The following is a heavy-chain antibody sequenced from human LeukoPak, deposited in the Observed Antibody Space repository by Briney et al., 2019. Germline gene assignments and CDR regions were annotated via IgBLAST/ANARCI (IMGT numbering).Heavy chain of an antibody. J-gene: IGHJ6*02. Sequence: PGGSLRLSCAASGFTFSSYGMHWVRQAPAKGLDGVAVIWYDGSNKYYADSVKGRFTISRDNSKNTLYLQMNSLRAEDTAVYYCARERGFMPSHYYYGMDVWGQGTTVTVSS. CDR3: ARERGFMPSHYYYGMDV. CDR2: IWYDGSNK. D-gene: IGHD3-16*01. CDR1: GFTFSSYG. V-gene: IGHV3-33*01.